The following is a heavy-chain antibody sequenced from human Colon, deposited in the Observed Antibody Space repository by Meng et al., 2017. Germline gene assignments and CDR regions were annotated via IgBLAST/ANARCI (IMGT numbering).Heavy chain of an antibody. J-gene: IGHJ4*02. V-gene: IGHV1-2*06. D-gene: IGHD2-15*01. CDR1: GYTLY. Sequence: QVQLVQSWAEVKKPGASVTVSCKASGYTLYIHWVRLRPGEGLEWMGRINPRTGDTKFAQSFQGRVTMTRDTSTTTFSMDLRSLTTDDSAIYFCARESADGGSFDLWGQGTLVTVSS. CDR3: ARESADGGSFDL. CDR2: INPRTGDT.